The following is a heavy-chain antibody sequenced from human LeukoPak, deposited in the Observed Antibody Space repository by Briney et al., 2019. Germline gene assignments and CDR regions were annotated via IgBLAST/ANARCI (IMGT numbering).Heavy chain of an antibody. CDR3: ARALLRFLEWFRD. Sequence: ASVKVSCKASGYTFTGYYMHWVRQAPGQGLEWMGWINPNSGGTNYAQKFQGRVTMTRDTSISTAYMELSRLRSDDTAVYYCARALLRFLEWFRDWGQGTLVTVSS. J-gene: IGHJ4*02. CDR1: GYTFTGYY. CDR2: INPNSGGT. V-gene: IGHV1-2*02. D-gene: IGHD3-3*01.